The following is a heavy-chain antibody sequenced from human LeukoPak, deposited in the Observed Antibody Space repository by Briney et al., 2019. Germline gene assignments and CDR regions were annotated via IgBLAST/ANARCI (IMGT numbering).Heavy chain of an antibody. Sequence: GRSLRLSCTASGFTFGDYGMSWVRQAPGKGLEWVGFIRINSYGGTTEYAASVKGRFTISRDDSKSIAYLQMNSLKSEDTAVYYCTRILLDHLVFDHWGQGTLVTVSS. D-gene: IGHD2-8*02. J-gene: IGHJ4*02. V-gene: IGHV3-49*04. CDR3: TRILLDHLVFDH. CDR1: GFTFGDYG. CDR2: IRINSYGGTT.